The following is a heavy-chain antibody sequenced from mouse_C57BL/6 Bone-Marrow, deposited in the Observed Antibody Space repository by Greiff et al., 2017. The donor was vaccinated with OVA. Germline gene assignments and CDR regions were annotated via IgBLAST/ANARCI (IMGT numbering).Heavy chain of an antibody. Sequence: EVMLVESGGDLVKPGGSLKLSCAASGFTFSSYGMSWVRQTPDKRLEWVATISSGGSYTYYPDSVKGRFTISRDNAKNTLYLQMSSLKSEDTAMYYCARRILYAMDYWGQGTSVTVSS. J-gene: IGHJ4*01. CDR1: GFTFSSYG. V-gene: IGHV5-6*02. CDR2: ISSGGSYT. CDR3: ARRILYAMDY.